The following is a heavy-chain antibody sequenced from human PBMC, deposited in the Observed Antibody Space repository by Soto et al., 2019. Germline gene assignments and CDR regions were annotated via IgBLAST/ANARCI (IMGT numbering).Heavy chain of an antibody. CDR2: ISAYNGNT. CDR3: ARGGYYDSTPVAFDI. Sequence: ASVKVSCKASGYTFTSYGISWVRQAPGQGLEWMGWISAYNGNTNYAQKLQGRVTMTTDSSTSTAYMELRSLRSDDTAVYYCARGGYYDSTPVAFDIWGQGTMVTVSS. J-gene: IGHJ3*02. V-gene: IGHV1-18*01. CDR1: GYTFTSYG. D-gene: IGHD3-22*01.